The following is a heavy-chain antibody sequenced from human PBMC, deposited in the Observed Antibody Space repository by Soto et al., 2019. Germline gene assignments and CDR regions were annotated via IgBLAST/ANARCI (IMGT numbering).Heavy chain of an antibody. CDR2: IFYSGST. J-gene: IGHJ2*01. CDR3: ARLPPGFGEGDWYFDL. CDR1: GGSLSSSTYY. V-gene: IGHV4-39*01. Sequence: SETLSLTCSVSGGSLSSSTYYWGWIRQPPGKGLEWIGTIFYSGSTYYNPSLKSRVTISVDTSKNQFSLKLSSVTAADTAVYHCARLPPGFGEGDWYFDLWGRGTLVTVSS. D-gene: IGHD3-10*01.